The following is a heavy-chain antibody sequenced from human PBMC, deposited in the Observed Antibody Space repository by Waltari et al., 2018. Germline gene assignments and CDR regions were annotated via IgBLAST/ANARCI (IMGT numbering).Heavy chain of an antibody. D-gene: IGHD5-12*01. CDR3: VSEWLRFFYYYYGMDV. V-gene: IGHV1-69*05. Sequence: QVQLVQSGAEVKKPGSSVKVSCKASGGTFSSYAISWVRQAPGQGLEWMGGIIPIFGTANYAQKFQGRVTISTDESTSTAYMELSSLRSEDTAVYYCVSEWLRFFYYYYGMDVWGQGTTVTVSS. CDR1: GGTFSSYA. J-gene: IGHJ6*02. CDR2: IIPIFGTA.